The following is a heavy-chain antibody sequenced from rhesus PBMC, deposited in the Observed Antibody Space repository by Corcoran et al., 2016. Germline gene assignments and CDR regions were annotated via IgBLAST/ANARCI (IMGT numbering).Heavy chain of an antibody. V-gene: IGHV4-80*01. Sequence: QVHLQESGPGLVRPSETLSLTCAVSGASFGNYWGSWIRQTPGKGLEWIGESDRSSRTTNSHPPLKSRVTSSKDASRNQFSLNLRSVTAADTAVYYCAGGVWPFAFDLWGQGLRVTVSS. CDR1: GASFGNYW. D-gene: IGHD6-37*01. CDR2: SDRSSRTT. CDR3: AGGVWPFAFDL. J-gene: IGHJ3*01.